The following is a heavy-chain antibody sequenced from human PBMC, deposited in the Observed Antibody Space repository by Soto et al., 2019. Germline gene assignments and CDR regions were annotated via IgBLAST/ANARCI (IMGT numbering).Heavy chain of an antibody. J-gene: IGHJ6*02. CDR1: GYTFTGYY. CDR2: INPNSGGT. D-gene: IGHD6-6*01. V-gene: IGHV1-2*02. CDR3: ARSYSSSPRAYYYYGMDV. Sequence: XSVKVSCKASGYTFTGYYMHWVRQAPGQGLEWMGWINPNSGGTNYAQKFQGRVTMTRDTSISTAYMELSRLRSDDTAVYYCARSYSSSPRAYYYYGMDVWGQGTTVTVSS.